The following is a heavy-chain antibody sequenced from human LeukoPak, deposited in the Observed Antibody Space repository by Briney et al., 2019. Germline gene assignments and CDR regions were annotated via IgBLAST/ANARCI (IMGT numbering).Heavy chain of an antibody. Sequence: ASVKLSCKASGYTFTSYDINWVRQATGQGLEWMGWMNPNSGNTGYAQKFQGRVTMTRNTSISTAYMELSSLRSEDTAVYYCARYTWDTHRAFDIWGQGTMVTVSS. J-gene: IGHJ3*02. CDR3: ARYTWDTHRAFDI. CDR2: MNPNSGNT. CDR1: GYTFTSYD. V-gene: IGHV1-8*01. D-gene: IGHD1-26*01.